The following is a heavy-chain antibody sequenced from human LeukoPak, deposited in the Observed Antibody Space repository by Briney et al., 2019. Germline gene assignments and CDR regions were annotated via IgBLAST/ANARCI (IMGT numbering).Heavy chain of an antibody. CDR2: INHSGST. CDR1: GGSFSGYY. D-gene: IGHD3-22*01. J-gene: IGHJ4*02. Sequence: PSETLSLTCAVHGGSFSGYYWSWIRQPPGKGLEWIVVINHSGSTNYNQSLKSRVTIAVDTSKTQFSLKLSSVTAADTAVYYCARDLYYYDSSGGQGYWGQGTLVTVSS. CDR3: ARDLYYYDSSGGQGY. V-gene: IGHV4-34*01.